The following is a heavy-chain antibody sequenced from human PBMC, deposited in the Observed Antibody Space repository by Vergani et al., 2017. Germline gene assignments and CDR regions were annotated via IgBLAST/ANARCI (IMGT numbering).Heavy chain of an antibody. D-gene: IGHD1-1*01. CDR3: ATKSCGTPGCQIGYFRE. J-gene: IGHJ1*01. CDR2: ISYDGTQK. V-gene: IGHV3-30*03. Sequence: QVHLVESGGGVVQPGRSLRLSCVVSGFTSSYYGMHWVRQAPGKGLEWVAVISYDGTQKYYADSVKGRFTISRYNSKSTLDLQMNSLRTEDTAVYYCATKSCGTPGCQIGYFREWGQGTLVTVSS. CDR1: GFTSSYYG.